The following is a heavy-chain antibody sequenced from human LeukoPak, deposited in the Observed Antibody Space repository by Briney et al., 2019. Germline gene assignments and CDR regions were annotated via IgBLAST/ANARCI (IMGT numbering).Heavy chain of an antibody. CDR3: TRVDHRFYGSGYDS. CDR1: GGSISTYY. D-gene: IGHD3-10*01. V-gene: IGHV4-59*01. Sequence: PSETLSLTCTVSGGSISTYYWTWIRQPPGKGLEWIGYTQYSGNTFYNVALKSRVTISLDTSKSQLSLILTSVTAADTVVYYCTRVDHRFYGSGYDSWGQGKLVIVSS. CDR2: TQYSGNT. J-gene: IGHJ5*01.